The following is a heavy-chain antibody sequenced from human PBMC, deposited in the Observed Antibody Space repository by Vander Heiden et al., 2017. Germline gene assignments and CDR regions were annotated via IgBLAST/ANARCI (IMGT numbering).Heavy chain of an antibody. CDR1: EFTFNNDG. D-gene: IGHD6-13*01. J-gene: IGHJ4*02. CDR2: IKTKSEGGAV. Sequence: EVQLVESGGGLVKPGGSLRLSCAASEFTFNNDGMSWVRQTPGKGLEWVGRIKTKSEGGAVDYAAPVRGRFTISRDDSEKTLFLQMNSLKTEDTAVYYCTSEWLHTDSGNWVRSDFWGQGTLVTVSS. V-gene: IGHV3-15*01. CDR3: TSEWLHTDSGNWVRSDF.